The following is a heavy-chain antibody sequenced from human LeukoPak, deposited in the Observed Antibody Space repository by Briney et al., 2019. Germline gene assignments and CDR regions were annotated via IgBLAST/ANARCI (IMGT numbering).Heavy chain of an antibody. J-gene: IGHJ4*02. CDR3: TRNTVTVHFDY. CDR2: IRSKAFGGTP. CDR1: GGSISSYY. D-gene: IGHD4-17*01. V-gene: IGHV3-49*03. Sequence: LSLTCTVSGGSISSYYWSWIRQPPGKGLEWVGFIRSKAFGGTPEYAASVRGRFTISRDDSKSIAYLQMNSLKTEDTAVYYCTRNTVTVHFDYWSQGTLVTVSS.